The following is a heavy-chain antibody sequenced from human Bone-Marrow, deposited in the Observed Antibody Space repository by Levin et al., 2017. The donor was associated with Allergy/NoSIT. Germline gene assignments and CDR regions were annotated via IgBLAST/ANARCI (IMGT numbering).Heavy chain of an antibody. J-gene: IGHJ4*02. V-gene: IGHV4-30-2*01. CDR1: GGSMSTDTYS. D-gene: IGHD3-10*01. Sequence: NPSETLSLTCVVSGGSMSTDTYSWSWIRQPPGKGLEWIGYIYHSGSTYYNPSLKSRVTISVDRSKNQFSLNLNSVTAADTAVYYCARGGSRLDYWGQGTLVTVSS. CDR3: ARGGSRLDY. CDR2: IYHSGST.